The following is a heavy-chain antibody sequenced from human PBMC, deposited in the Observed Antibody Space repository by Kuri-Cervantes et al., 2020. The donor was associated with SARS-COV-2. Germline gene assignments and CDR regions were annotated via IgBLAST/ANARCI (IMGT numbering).Heavy chain of an antibody. Sequence: SETLSLTCTVSGDSISNYYWSWIRQPPGKGLEWIDFINYSGSTKCNSSLRSRVSISIDTSKSQFSLRLTSVTAADTAVYHCARTDVRFDNYYFDYWGQGNLVTVSS. CDR2: INYSGST. J-gene: IGHJ4*02. CDR3: ARTDVRFDNYYFDY. D-gene: IGHD3-16*01. V-gene: IGHV4-59*01. CDR1: GDSISNYY.